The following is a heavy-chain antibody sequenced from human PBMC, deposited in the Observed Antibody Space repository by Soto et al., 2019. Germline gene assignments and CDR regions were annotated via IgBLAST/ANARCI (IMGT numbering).Heavy chain of an antibody. CDR3: ARVPDFDFWSGYTSNWFYP. Sequence: QVQLVQSGAEVKKPGASVKVSCKASGYTFTSYGISWVRQAPGQGLEWMGWISAYNGNTNYAQKPQGRVTMTTDTSTSTAYMELRSLRSDDTAVYYCARVPDFDFWSGYTSNWFYPWGQGSLVTVSS. CDR2: ISAYNGNT. D-gene: IGHD3-3*01. V-gene: IGHV1-18*01. J-gene: IGHJ5*02. CDR1: GYTFTSYG.